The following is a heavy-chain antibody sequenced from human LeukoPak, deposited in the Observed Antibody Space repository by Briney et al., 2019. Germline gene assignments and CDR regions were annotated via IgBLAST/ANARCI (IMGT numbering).Heavy chain of an antibody. CDR2: IKQDGSEK. V-gene: IGHV3-7*01. CDR3: ARHRSGGSQDDAFDI. D-gene: IGHD2-15*01. J-gene: IGHJ3*02. CDR1: GFTFRNAW. Sequence: PGGSLRLSCAASGFTFRNAWMSWVRQAPGKGLEWVADIKQDGSEKYYVDSVKGRFTISRQNAKKSLFLQMNSLRAEDTAVYYCARHRSGGSQDDAFDIWGQGTLVTVSS.